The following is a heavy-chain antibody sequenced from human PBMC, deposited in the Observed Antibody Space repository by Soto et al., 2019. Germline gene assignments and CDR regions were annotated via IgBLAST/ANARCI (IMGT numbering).Heavy chain of an antibody. CDR1: GFSLSTSGLG. CDR3: SHRAVRGMDV. Sequence: QITLKASGPTLVKPTQTLTLTCTFSGFSLSTSGLGVGWLRPPPGPALEWLALLYWDDDKRYSPSLKSRLTITKDTSKSQVVLTMTNMDPVDTATYYCSHRAVRGMDVWGHGTTVTVSS. V-gene: IGHV2-5*02. J-gene: IGHJ6*02. D-gene: IGHD3-10*01. CDR2: LYWDDDK.